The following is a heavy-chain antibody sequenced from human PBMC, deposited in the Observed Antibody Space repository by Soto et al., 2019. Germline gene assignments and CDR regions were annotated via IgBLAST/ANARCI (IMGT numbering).Heavy chain of an antibody. Sequence: QVQLQESGPGLVKPSGTLSLTCAVSGDSVSSPYYWCWVRQPPGKGLEWIGEVFHTGTTSYNPSLRSRVTISVDKSNNQFSLALASVTAADTAVYYCARSAGWYAVHSWGRGTLVIVSS. CDR3: ARSAGWYAVHS. J-gene: IGHJ4*02. CDR2: VFHTGTT. CDR1: GDSVSSPYY. V-gene: IGHV4-4*02. D-gene: IGHD6-19*01.